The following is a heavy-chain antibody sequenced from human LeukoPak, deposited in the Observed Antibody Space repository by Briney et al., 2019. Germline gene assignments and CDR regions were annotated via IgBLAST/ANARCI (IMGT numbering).Heavy chain of an antibody. CDR2: IHNSGTT. CDR1: GGPFSGYF. J-gene: IGHJ4*02. D-gene: IGHD5-24*01. CDR3: ARSGGWLQRVANFDY. V-gene: IGHV4-34*01. Sequence: PSETLSLTCAVSGGPFSGYFWSWIRQSSGKGLEWIGEIHNSGTTNYNPSLNSRVTISEDTSKNQFYLNLSSVTAADTAVYYCARSGGWLQRVANFDYWGQGTLVTVSS.